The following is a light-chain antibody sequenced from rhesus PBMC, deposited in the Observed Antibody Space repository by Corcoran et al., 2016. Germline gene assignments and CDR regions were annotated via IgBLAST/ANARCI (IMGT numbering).Light chain of an antibody. CDR1: QDIYKE. V-gene: IGKV1-94*01. Sequence: DIQMTQSPSSLSASVGDRLTVTCRASQDIYKELSWYQQRPGKSPTLLIFAASTLQTGVSSRFSGSGSGTDFTLPISSLQPEDVATYYCLLGYTTPYRFGQGSKLEI. CDR2: AAS. CDR3: LLGYTTPYR. J-gene: IGKJ2*01.